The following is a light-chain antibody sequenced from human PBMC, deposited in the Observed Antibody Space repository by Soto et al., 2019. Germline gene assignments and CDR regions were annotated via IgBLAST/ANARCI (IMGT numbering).Light chain of an antibody. Sequence: EIVLTQSPGTLSLSPGERATLSCRASQSVSSSYFAWYQQKPGQAPRLLIYGASGRATGIPDRFSGSVSGTDFTLTISRLEPEDVAVYYCQQYPGYTFGQGKKLEIK. J-gene: IGKJ2*01. V-gene: IGKV3-20*01. CDR2: GAS. CDR3: QQYPGYT. CDR1: QSVSSSY.